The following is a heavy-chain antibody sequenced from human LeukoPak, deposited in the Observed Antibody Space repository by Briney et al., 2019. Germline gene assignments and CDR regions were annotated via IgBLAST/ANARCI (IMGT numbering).Heavy chain of an antibody. V-gene: IGHV3-66*02. CDR2: IYSGGST. CDR1: GLTFSSNY. D-gene: IGHD6-25*01. CDR3: ARDQRPLPYYYYGMDV. Sequence: GGSLRLSCAASGLTFSSNYMSWVRQAPGKGLERVSVIYSGGSTYYADSVKGRFTISRDNSKNTLYLQMNSLRAEDTAVYYCARDQRPLPYYYYGMDVWGQGTTVTVSS. J-gene: IGHJ6*02.